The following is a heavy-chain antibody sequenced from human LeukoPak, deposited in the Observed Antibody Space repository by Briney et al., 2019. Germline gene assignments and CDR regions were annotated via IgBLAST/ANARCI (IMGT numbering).Heavy chain of an antibody. CDR3: ATRRIAVAAPFDY. J-gene: IGHJ4*02. D-gene: IGHD6-19*01. V-gene: IGHV4-38-2*01. Sequence: PSETLSLTCAVSGYSISSGYYWGWIRQPPGKGLEWIGSIYHSGSTYYDPSLKSRVTMSVDTSKNEFSLKLSSVTTADTAVYYCATRRIAVAAPFDYWGQGTLVTVSS. CDR2: IYHSGST. CDR1: GYSISSGYY.